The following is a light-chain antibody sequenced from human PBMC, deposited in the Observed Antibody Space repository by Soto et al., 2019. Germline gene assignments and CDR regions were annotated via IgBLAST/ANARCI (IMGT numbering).Light chain of an antibody. CDR2: DAS. CDR1: QSISSW. CDR3: QQYNGWT. Sequence: DIQMTQSPSTLSASVGDRVTITWRASQSISSWLAWYQQKPGKAPKLLIYDASSLESGVPSRFSGSGSGTEFTLTISSLQPDDFATYYCQQYNGWTFGQGTKVEIK. V-gene: IGKV1-5*01. J-gene: IGKJ1*01.